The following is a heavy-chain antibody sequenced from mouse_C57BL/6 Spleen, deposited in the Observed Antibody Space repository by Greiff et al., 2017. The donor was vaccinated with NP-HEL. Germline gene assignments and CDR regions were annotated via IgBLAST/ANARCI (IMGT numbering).Heavy chain of an antibody. V-gene: IGHV1-81*01. CDR1: GYTFTSYG. CDR3: ATYYGSSGRFAY. Sequence: QVQLQQSGAELARPGASVKLSCKASGYTFTSYGISWVKQRTGQGLEWIGEIYPRSGNTYYNEKFKGKATLTADKSSSTAYMELRSLTSEDSAVYFCATYYGSSGRFAYWGQGTLVTVSA. J-gene: IGHJ3*01. CDR2: IYPRSGNT. D-gene: IGHD1-1*01.